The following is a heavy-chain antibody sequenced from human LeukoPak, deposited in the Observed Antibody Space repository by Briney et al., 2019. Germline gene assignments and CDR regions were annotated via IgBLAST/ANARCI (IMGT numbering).Heavy chain of an antibody. V-gene: IGHV3-23*01. D-gene: IGHD1-26*01. Sequence: PGGSLRLSCAASGFTFSTYAMTWVRQAPGKGLEWGSGISGRGDSTDYADSVKGRFTISRDNSKNMLFLQMHSLRAEDSAVYYCAKEPYVYSSYPDYWGQGTLVTVSS. CDR2: ISGRGDST. CDR1: GFTFSTYA. J-gene: IGHJ4*02. CDR3: AKEPYVYSSYPDY.